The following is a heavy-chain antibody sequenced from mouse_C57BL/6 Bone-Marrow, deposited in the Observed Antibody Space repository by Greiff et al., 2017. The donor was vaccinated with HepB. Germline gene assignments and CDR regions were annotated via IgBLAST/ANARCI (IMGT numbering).Heavy chain of an antibody. CDR3: ARDKDYGSSPHWYFDV. Sequence: EVQVVESEGGLVQPGSSMKLSCTASGFTFSDYYMAWVRQVPEKGLEWVANINYDGSSTYYLDSLKSRFIISRDNAKNILYLQMSSLKSEDTATYYCARDKDYGSSPHWYFDVWGTGTTVTVSS. CDR1: GFTFSDYY. V-gene: IGHV5-16*01. J-gene: IGHJ1*03. D-gene: IGHD1-1*01. CDR2: INYDGSST.